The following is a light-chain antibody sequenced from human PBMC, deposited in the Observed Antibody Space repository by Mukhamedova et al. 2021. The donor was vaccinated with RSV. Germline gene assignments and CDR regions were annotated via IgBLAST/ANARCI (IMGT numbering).Light chain of an antibody. CDR1: QSVSGN. V-gene: IGKV3-15*01. Sequence: ASQSVSGNLAWYQQRPGQALRLLIYGASTRATGIPAWFSGSGYGTEFTLTISSMQSEDFAVYYCQHREAFGQGTRLEIK. CDR2: GAS. CDR3: QHREA. J-gene: IGKJ5*01.